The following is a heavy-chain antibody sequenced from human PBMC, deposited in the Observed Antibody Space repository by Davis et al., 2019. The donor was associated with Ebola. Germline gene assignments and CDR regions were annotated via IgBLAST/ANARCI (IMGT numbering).Heavy chain of an antibody. CDR3: ASGYSSSWYDY. CDR1: GGTFSSYA. J-gene: IGHJ4*02. V-gene: IGHV1-69*05. D-gene: IGHD6-13*01. Sequence: SVKVSCKASGGTFSSYAISWVRQAPGQGLEWMGGIIPIFGTANYAQKLQGRVTMTTDTSTSTAYMELRSLRSDDTAVYYCASGYSSSWYDYWGQGTLVTVSS. CDR2: IIPIFGTA.